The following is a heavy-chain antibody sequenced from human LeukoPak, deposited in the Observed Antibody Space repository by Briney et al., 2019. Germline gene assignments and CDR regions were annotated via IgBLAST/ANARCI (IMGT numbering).Heavy chain of an antibody. CDR2: ISAYNGNT. CDR3: AREFHPGRTSGWYLH. D-gene: IGHD6-19*01. Sequence: ASVTVSCKASGYTFTSYGISWVRQAPGQGLEWMGWISAYNGNTNYAQKLQGRVTMTTDTSTSTAYMELRSLRSDDTAVYYCAREFHPGRTSGWYLHWGQGTLVTVSS. J-gene: IGHJ4*02. V-gene: IGHV1-18*01. CDR1: GYTFTSYG.